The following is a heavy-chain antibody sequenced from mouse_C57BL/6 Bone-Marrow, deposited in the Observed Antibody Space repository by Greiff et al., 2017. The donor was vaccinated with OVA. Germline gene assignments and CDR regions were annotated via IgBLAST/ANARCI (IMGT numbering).Heavy chain of an antibody. CDR1: GYTFTDYY. CDR3: ARGGPTHPYYAMDY. J-gene: IGHJ4*01. CDR2: INPNNGGT. V-gene: IGHV1-26*01. Sequence: VQLQQSGPELVKTGASVKISCKASGYTFTDYYMNWVKQSHGKSLEWIGDINPNNGGTSYNQKFKGKATLTVDKSSSTAYMELRSLTSEDSAVYYCARGGPTHPYYAMDYWGQGTSVTVSS.